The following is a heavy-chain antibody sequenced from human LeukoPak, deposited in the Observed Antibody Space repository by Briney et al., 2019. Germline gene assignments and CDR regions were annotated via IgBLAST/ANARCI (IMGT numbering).Heavy chain of an antibody. V-gene: IGHV1-8*01. CDR3: ARVEAKKLLLWFGENSSMDV. CDR2: MNPNSGNT. CDR1: GYTFTSYD. D-gene: IGHD3-10*01. Sequence: ASVKVSCKASGYTFTSYDINWVRQATGQGLEWMGWMNPNSGNTGYAQKFQGRVTMTRNTSISTAYMELSSLRSEDTAVYYCARVEAKKLLLWFGENSSMDVWGQGTTVTVSS. J-gene: IGHJ6*02.